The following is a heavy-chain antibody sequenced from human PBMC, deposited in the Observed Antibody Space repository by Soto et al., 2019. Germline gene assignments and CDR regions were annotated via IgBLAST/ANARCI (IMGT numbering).Heavy chain of an antibody. CDR2: INHSGST. J-gene: IGHJ6*02. D-gene: IGHD1-7*01. CDR1: GGSFSGYY. CDR3: ARVFDGTTCVERRRYYYYGIDD. V-gene: IGHV4-34*01. Sequence: PAETLSLTCAVYGGSFSGYYLSWIRQPPGKGLEWIGEINHSGSTNYNPSLKSRVTISVDTYKNQFSLKLSSVTAADTAVYYCARVFDGTTCVERRRYYYYGIDDWGQGTTVTVSS.